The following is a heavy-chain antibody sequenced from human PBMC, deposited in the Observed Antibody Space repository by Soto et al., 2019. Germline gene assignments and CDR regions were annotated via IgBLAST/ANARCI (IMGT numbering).Heavy chain of an antibody. CDR2: IYWDDTK. V-gene: IGHV2-5*02. J-gene: IGHJ4*02. CDR3: AHAYGGRSLY. CDR1: GFSLPTDRVG. Sequence: QITLKESGPTLVKPTQTLTLTCTFSGFSLPTDRVGVGWIRQPPGKALEWLAVIYWDDTKTYRPSLKSRLTITTDTSKNPVALTMTDTDPVDTATYYCAHAYGGRSLYWGQGTLVTVSS. D-gene: IGHD1-26*01.